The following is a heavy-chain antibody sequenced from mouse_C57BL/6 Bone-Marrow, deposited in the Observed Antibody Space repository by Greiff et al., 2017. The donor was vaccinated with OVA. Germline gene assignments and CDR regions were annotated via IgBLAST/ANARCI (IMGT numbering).Heavy chain of an antibody. V-gene: IGHV1-64*01. CDR2: IHPNSGST. Sequence: QVQLQQSGAELVKPGASVKLSCKASGYTFTSYWMHWVKQRPGRGLEWIGMIHPNSGSTNYNEKFKSKATLTVDKSSSTAYMQLSSLTSEDSAVYYCATESFLLFDYWGQGTTLTVSS. J-gene: IGHJ2*01. CDR1: GYTFTSYW. CDR3: ATESFLLFDY.